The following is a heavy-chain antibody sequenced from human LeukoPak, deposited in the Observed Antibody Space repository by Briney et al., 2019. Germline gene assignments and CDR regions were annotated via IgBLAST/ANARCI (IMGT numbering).Heavy chain of an antibody. D-gene: IGHD3-3*01. CDR1: GFTFSSSA. Sequence: GGSLRLSCAASGFTFSSSAMSWVRQAPGKGLEWVSAISNNGGYTYYADSVQGRFTISRDNSKSTLCLQMNSLRAEDTAVYYCARDHPLDDFWSGYSQNYYYYYYGMDVWGQGTTVTVSS. CDR3: ARDHPLDDFWSGYSQNYYYYYYGMDV. J-gene: IGHJ6*02. CDR2: ISNNGGYT. V-gene: IGHV3-23*01.